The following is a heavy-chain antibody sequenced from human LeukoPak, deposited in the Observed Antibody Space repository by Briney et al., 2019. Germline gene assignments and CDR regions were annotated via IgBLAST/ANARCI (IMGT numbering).Heavy chain of an antibody. CDR1: GFNFNSYI. Sequence: GGSLRLSCAASGFNFNSYIMNWVRQSPGKGLEWVSSISSSSSYIYYADSVKGRFTISRDNAKNPLYLQMNSLRAEDTAVYYCARDQATVISASVYWGQGTLVTVSS. CDR3: ARDQATVISASVY. D-gene: IGHD4-23*01. J-gene: IGHJ4*02. V-gene: IGHV3-21*01. CDR2: ISSSSSYI.